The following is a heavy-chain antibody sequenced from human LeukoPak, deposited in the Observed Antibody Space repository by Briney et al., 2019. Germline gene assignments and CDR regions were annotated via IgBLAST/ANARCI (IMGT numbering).Heavy chain of an antibody. CDR3: VRANSMYSSSYY. CDR1: GGSISSASYY. Sequence: SQTLSLTCTVSGGSISSASYYWNWLRQPAGKGLEWIGCIYTTGKTNYNPSLKSRVTISVDTSKNQFSLKLTSVTAADTAVYYCVRANSMYSSSYYWGQGTLVTVSS. CDR2: IYTTGKT. D-gene: IGHD6-6*01. V-gene: IGHV4-61*02. J-gene: IGHJ4*02.